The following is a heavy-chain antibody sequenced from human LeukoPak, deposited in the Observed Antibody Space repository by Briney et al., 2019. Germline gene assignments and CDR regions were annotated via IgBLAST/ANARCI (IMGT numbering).Heavy chain of an antibody. CDR3: ARVYYYDSSGGDY. CDR2: INPNSGGT. D-gene: IGHD3-22*01. J-gene: IGHJ4*02. Sequence: ASVKVSCKASGGTFSSYAISWVRQAPGQGLEWMGWINPNSGGTNYAQKFQGRVTMTRDTSISTAYMELSRLRSDDTAVYYCARVYYYDSSGGDYWGQGTLVTVSS. CDR1: GGTFSSYA. V-gene: IGHV1-2*02.